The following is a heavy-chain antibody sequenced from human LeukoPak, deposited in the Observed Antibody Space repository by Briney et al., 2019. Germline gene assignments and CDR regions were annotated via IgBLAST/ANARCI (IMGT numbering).Heavy chain of an antibody. CDR3: AKDNRIVVVVAATNSDAFDI. Sequence: SGGSLRLSCAASGFTFSSSAMSWVRQVPGKGLEWVSGISASGGSTSYADSVRGRFTISRDNSKNTLYLQMNSLRAEDTAVYYCAKDNRIVVVVAATNSDAFDIWGQGTMVTVSS. CDR1: GFTFSSSA. D-gene: IGHD2-15*01. V-gene: IGHV3-23*01. J-gene: IGHJ3*02. CDR2: ISASGGST.